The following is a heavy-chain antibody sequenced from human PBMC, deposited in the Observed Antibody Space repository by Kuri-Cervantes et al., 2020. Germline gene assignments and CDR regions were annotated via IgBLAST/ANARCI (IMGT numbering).Heavy chain of an antibody. Sequence: GESLKISCAASGFTFSSYWMSWVRQAPGKGLEWVANIKQDGSEKYHVDSVKGRFTISRDNAKNSLYLQMNSLRAEDTAVYYCAKGIGYYYGSGSYYKRSDANFGFDYWGQGTLVTVSS. J-gene: IGHJ4*02. CDR1: GFTFSSYW. V-gene: IGHV3-7*01. D-gene: IGHD3-10*01. CDR2: IKQDGSEK. CDR3: AKGIGYYYGSGSYYKRSDANFGFDY.